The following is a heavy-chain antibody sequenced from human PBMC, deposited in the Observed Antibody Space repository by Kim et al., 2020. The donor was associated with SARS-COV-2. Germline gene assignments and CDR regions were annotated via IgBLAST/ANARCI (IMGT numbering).Heavy chain of an antibody. J-gene: IGHJ6*02. CDR1: GGSISSSNW. D-gene: IGHD7-27*01. Sequence: SETLSLTCAVSGGSISSSNWWSWVRQPPGKGLEWIGEIYHSGSTNYNPSLKSRVTISVDKSKNQFSLKLSSVTAADTAVYYCARDLKTLTKTGTLYYYYYGMDVWGQGTTVTVSS. CDR2: IYHSGST. CDR3: ARDLKTLTKTGTLYYYYYGMDV. V-gene: IGHV4-4*02.